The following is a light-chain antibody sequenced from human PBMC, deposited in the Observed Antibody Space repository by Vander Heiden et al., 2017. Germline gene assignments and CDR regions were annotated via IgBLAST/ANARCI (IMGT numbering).Light chain of an antibody. CDR1: SSDVGGYNY. CDR2: DVS. J-gene: IGLJ2*01. Sequence: QSALTHPRPVSGSPGQSVTLSCPGTSSDVGGYNYVSWYQQHPGKAPKLMIYDVSKRPSGVPDRFSGSKSGNTASLTISGLQAEDEADYYCCSYAGSSVFGGGTKLTVL. V-gene: IGLV2-11*01. CDR3: CSYAGSSV.